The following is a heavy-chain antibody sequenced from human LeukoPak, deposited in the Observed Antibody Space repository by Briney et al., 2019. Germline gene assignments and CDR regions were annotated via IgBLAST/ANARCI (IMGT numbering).Heavy chain of an antibody. CDR1: GYTLTELS. Sequence: ASVKVSCKVSGYTLTELSMHWVRQAPGKGLEWMGGFDPEDGETIYAQKFQGRVTIPEDTSTDTAYLELSSMRSEDTAVYYCATWHIPPYDSSGHLDYWGQGTLVTVSS. CDR2: FDPEDGET. J-gene: IGHJ4*02. D-gene: IGHD3-22*01. V-gene: IGHV1-24*01. CDR3: ATWHIPPYDSSGHLDY.